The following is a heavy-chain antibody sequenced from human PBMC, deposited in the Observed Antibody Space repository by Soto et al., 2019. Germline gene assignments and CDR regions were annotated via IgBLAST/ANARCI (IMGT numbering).Heavy chain of an antibody. CDR1: GDTFTDYY. D-gene: IGHD2-21*02. Sequence: QVQLVQSGAEVKKPGASVKVSCKASGDTFTDYYIHWVRQAPGQGLEWMGTVNPSGGHTTYAQHCLGRMTMTRDTPTSTLYRELTSLTSEDTAVYYCARGGHVVVVTAALDYWGQGTLVTVSS. CDR3: ARGGHVVVVTAALDY. J-gene: IGHJ4*02. V-gene: IGHV1-46*01. CDR2: VNPSGGHT.